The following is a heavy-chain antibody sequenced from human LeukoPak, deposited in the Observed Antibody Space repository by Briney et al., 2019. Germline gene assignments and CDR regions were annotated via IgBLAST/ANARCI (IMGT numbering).Heavy chain of an antibody. CDR1: GFXFSNYD. CDR3: ARGMGASTSSLFDY. CDR2: IDTAGAP. Sequence: PGGSLRLSCAASGFXFSNYDMHWVRQATGKGLEWVSGIDTAGAPSYPGSVKGRFTISRENAKNSLYLQMNSLRAGDTAVYYCARGMGASTSSLFDYWGQGILVSVSS. D-gene: IGHD3-16*01. V-gene: IGHV3-13*05. J-gene: IGHJ4*02.